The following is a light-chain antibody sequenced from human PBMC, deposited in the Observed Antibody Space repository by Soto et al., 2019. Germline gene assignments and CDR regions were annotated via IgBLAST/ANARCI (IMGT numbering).Light chain of an antibody. CDR1: SSDIGSYNY. V-gene: IGLV2-14*01. Sequence: QSALTQPASVSGSPGQSITISCTGASSDIGSYNYVSWYQQHLGKAPKLIIYEVSNRPSGVSNRLAGSKSGNTAARTISGLQTEDEADYYCSSYTGTTTVFGVGTKLTVL. CDR2: EVS. J-gene: IGLJ3*02. CDR3: SSYTGTTTV.